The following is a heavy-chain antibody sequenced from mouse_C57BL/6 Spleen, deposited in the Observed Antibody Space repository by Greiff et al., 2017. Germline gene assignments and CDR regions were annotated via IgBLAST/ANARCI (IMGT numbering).Heavy chain of an antibody. V-gene: IGHV1-64*01. J-gene: IGHJ1*03. D-gene: IGHD1-1*01. CDR2: IHPNSGST. Sequence: VQLQQSGAELVKPGASVKLSCKASGYTFTSYWMHWVKQRPGQGLEWIGMIHPNSGSTNYNEKFKSKATLTVDKSSSTAYMPLSSLTSEDSAVYYCAREIWDYGSSFPYFDVWGTGTTVTVSS. CDR3: AREIWDYGSSFPYFDV. CDR1: GYTFTSYW.